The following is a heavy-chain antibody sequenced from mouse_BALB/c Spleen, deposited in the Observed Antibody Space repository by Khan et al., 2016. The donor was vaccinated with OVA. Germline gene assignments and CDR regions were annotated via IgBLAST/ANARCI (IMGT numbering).Heavy chain of an antibody. Sequence: EVELVESGPGLVKPSQSLSLTCTVTGYSITSNYAWNWIRQFPGNKLEWMGYISYSGSTNYNPFLKSRISITRDTSKNQFFLQLNSVTTEDTATYYCARGNYYGYAMDYWGQGTSITVSS. CDR3: ARGNYYGYAMDY. V-gene: IGHV3-2*02. CDR2: ISYSGST. J-gene: IGHJ4*01. D-gene: IGHD1-1*01. CDR1: GYSITSNYA.